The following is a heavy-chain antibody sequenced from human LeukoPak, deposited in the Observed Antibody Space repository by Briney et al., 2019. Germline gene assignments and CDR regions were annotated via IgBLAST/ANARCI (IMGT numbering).Heavy chain of an antibody. J-gene: IGHJ3*02. V-gene: IGHV3-7*01. Sequence: PGGSLSLFCVASGFSLRSYWMSWVRQAPGKGLEWVVYIKQDGSEKFYVDSVKGRFAISRDNDEHCLYLQMNSLRVEDTAVYYCARIYCSSTNCDRWNAFDIWGQGTMVTGSS. D-gene: IGHD2-2*01. CDR3: ARIYCSSTNCDRWNAFDI. CDR1: GFSLRSYW. CDR2: IKQDGSEK.